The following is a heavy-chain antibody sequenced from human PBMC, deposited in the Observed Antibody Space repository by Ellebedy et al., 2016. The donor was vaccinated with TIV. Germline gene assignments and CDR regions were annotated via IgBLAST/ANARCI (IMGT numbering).Heavy chain of an antibody. CDR3: ARGGYYYDSSGYMGY. J-gene: IGHJ4*02. CDR2: IWYDGSNK. V-gene: IGHV3-33*01. Sequence: GGSLRLXCAASGFTFSSYGMHWVRQAPGKGLEWVAVIWYDGSNKYYADSVKGRFTISRDNSKNTLYLQMNSLRAEDTAVYYCARGGYYYDSSGYMGYWGQGTLVTVSS. CDR1: GFTFSSYG. D-gene: IGHD3-22*01.